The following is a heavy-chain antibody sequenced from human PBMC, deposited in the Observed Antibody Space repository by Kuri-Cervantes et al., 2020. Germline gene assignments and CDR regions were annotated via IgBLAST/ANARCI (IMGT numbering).Heavy chain of an antibody. CDR3: AREPSLKTGSPLRY. D-gene: IGHD3-9*01. CDR2: IWYDGSNK. Sequence: GGSLRLSCAASGFTFSSYGMHWVRQAPGKGLEWVAVIWYDGSNKYYADSVKGRFTISRDNSKSSLYLQMNSLRDEDTAVYYCAREPSLKTGSPLRYWGQGTQVTVSS. J-gene: IGHJ4*02. V-gene: IGHV3-33*01. CDR1: GFTFSSYG.